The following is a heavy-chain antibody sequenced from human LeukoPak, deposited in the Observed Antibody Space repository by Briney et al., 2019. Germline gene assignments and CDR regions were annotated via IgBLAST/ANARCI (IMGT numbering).Heavy chain of an antibody. V-gene: IGHV3-23*01. Sequence: QPGGSLRLPCAASGFTFSSYAMSWVRQAPGEGLEWVSAISGSGGSTYYADSVKRRFTISRDNSKNTLYLQMNSLRAEDTAVYYCAKAEVSRIVGATFYWGQGTLVTVSS. CDR2: ISGSGGST. J-gene: IGHJ4*02. CDR1: GFTFSSYA. CDR3: AKAEVSRIVGATFY. D-gene: IGHD1-26*01.